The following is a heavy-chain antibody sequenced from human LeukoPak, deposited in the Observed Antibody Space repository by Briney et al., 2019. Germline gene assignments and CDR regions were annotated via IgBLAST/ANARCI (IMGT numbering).Heavy chain of an antibody. CDR2: IIPIFGTA. CDR3: ARGNYDFWSGTTNYYFDY. Sequence: ASVKVSCKASGGTFSSYAISWVRQAPGQGLEWMEGIIPIFGTANYAQKFQGRVTITTDESTSTAYMELSSLRSEDTAVYYCARGNYDFWSGTTNYYFDYWGQGTLVTVSS. CDR1: GGTFSSYA. D-gene: IGHD3-3*01. V-gene: IGHV1-69*05. J-gene: IGHJ4*02.